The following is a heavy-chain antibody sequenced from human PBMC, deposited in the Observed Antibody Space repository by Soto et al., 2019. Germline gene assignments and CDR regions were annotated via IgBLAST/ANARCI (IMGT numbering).Heavy chain of an antibody. Sequence: GGSLRLSCTASGFTFSDYYMSWIRQAPGKGLECLSYITSSGSIMYYADSVKGRFTVSRDNAKNPLYLQMSSLRADDTAVYYCARAPSGSGGTTSCYDYWGLGTLVIVSS. CDR1: GFTFSDYY. J-gene: IGHJ4*02. V-gene: IGHV3-11*01. CDR2: ITSSGSIM. CDR3: ARAPSGSGGTTSCYDY. D-gene: IGHD2-2*01.